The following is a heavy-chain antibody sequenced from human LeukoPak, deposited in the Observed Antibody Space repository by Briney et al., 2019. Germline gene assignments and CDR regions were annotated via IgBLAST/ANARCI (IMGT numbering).Heavy chain of an antibody. CDR2: ISSSSSYI. V-gene: IGHV3-21*01. Sequence: PGGSLRLSCAASGFTFSSSTMNWVRQAPGKGLEWVSSISSSSSYIYYAHSVKGRFTISRDNAKNSLFLQMNSLRAEDTTVYYCARAGRGYDDAFDIWGQGTMVTVSS. CDR1: GFTFSSST. D-gene: IGHD5-12*01. J-gene: IGHJ3*02. CDR3: ARAGRGYDDAFDI.